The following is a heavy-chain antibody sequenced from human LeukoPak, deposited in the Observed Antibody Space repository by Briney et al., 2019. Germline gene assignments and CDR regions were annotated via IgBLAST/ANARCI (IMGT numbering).Heavy chain of an antibody. V-gene: IGHV1-69*06. CDR2: IIPIFGTA. Sequence: SVKVSCKASGYTFTNYAISWVRQAPGQGLEWMGGIIPIFGTANYAQKFQGRVTITADKSTSTAYMELSSLRSEDTAVYYCARPYYYDSSGYYPYWGQGTLVTVSS. J-gene: IGHJ4*02. CDR1: GYTFTNYA. D-gene: IGHD3-22*01. CDR3: ARPYYYDSSGYYPY.